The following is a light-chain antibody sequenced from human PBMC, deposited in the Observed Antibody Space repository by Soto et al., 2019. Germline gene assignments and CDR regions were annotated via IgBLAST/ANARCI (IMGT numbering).Light chain of an antibody. Sequence: DIQMTQSPSTLPASVGDRVTITCRASQSISHWLAWYQQKPGKAPKFLIYDASSLESGVPSRFSGSGSGTEFTLTISSLQPDDFATYYCQQYDSVLGTFGPGTKVDIK. V-gene: IGKV1-5*01. J-gene: IGKJ1*01. CDR2: DAS. CDR1: QSISHW. CDR3: QQYDSVLGT.